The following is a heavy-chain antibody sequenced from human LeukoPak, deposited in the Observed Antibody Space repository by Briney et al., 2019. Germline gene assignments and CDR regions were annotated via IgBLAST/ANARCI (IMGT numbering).Heavy chain of an antibody. V-gene: IGHV4-61*02. D-gene: IGHD4-17*01. CDR2: IYTSGST. CDR3: ARLDRWGDGDQPPTL. Sequence: SETLSLTCSVSGGSISSGSYYWSWIRQPAGKGLEWIGRIYTSGSTNYNPSLKSRVTISVDTSKNQFSLKLSSVTAADTAVYYCARLDRWGDGDQPPTLWGQGTLVTVSS. CDR1: GGSISSGSYY. J-gene: IGHJ4*02.